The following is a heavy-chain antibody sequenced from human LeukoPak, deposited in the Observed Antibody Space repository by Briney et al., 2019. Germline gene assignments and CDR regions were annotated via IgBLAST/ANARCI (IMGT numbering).Heavy chain of an antibody. V-gene: IGHV4-61*08. CDR1: GGSISSGGYY. Sequence: SETLSLTCTVSGGSISSGGYYWSWIRQHPGKGLEWIGYIYYSGSTNYNPSLKSRVTISVDTSKNQFSLKLSSVTAADTAVYYCARDGSQAGFDYWGQGTLVTVSS. CDR3: ARDGSQAGFDY. CDR2: IYYSGST. J-gene: IGHJ4*02.